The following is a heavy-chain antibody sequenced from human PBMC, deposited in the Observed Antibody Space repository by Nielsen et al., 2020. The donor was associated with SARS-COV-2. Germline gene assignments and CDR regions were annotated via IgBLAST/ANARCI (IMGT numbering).Heavy chain of an antibody. D-gene: IGHD6-19*01. Sequence: SETLSLTCTVSGDSISSGSYYWTWIRQPAGKGLEWIGRIYTRGYTNYNPSLSSRVTISVDTSKNQFSLKLSSVTAADTAVYYCARAPAYPSEDWGQGTLVTVSS. CDR2: IYTRGYT. CDR3: ARAPAYPSED. J-gene: IGHJ4*02. V-gene: IGHV4-61*02. CDR1: GDSISSGSYY.